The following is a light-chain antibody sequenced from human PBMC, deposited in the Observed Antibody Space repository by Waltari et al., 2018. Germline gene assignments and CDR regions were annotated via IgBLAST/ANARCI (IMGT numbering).Light chain of an antibody. CDR2: AAS. J-gene: IGKJ1*01. Sequence: AIRVTQSPSSFSASTGDRVTITCRASPGISSSLAWYQQKPGRAPKLLVSAASTLQSGVPSRFSGSGSGTDFTLTISCLQSEDFATYYCQQYYSYPWTFGQGTKVEIK. CDR3: QQYYSYPWT. CDR1: PGISSS. V-gene: IGKV1-8*01.